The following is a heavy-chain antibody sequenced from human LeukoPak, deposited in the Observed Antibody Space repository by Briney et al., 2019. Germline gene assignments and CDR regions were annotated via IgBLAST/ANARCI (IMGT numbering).Heavy chain of an antibody. CDR2: IYPVDSDT. CDR3: ARAYYDYVWGSYRHLDY. Sequence: GESLKISCKGSGYSFTSYWFGWVRQMPGKGLEWLGVIYPVDSDTRYSPSFQGQVTISADKSISTAYLQWSSLKASDTAMYCCARAYYDYVWGSYRHLDYWGQGTLVTVSS. V-gene: IGHV5-51*01. J-gene: IGHJ4*02. D-gene: IGHD3-16*02. CDR1: GYSFTSYW.